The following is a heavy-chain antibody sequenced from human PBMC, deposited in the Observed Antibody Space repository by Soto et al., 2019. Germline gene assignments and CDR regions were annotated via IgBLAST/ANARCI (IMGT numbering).Heavy chain of an antibody. J-gene: IGHJ4*02. D-gene: IGHD6-6*01. Sequence: QIHLVQSGAEVKKPGPSVKVSCKGSGYGFTTYGTTGVQQAPGQGLEWLAWISAHKGYTNYAQKHQGRVTVTRDTSTSTAYMELRSRRSDDAAVDYCAGGRDGDYWVQGALVSVSS. CDR2: ISAHKGYT. V-gene: IGHV1-18*01. CDR1: GYGFTTYG. CDR3: AGGRDGDY.